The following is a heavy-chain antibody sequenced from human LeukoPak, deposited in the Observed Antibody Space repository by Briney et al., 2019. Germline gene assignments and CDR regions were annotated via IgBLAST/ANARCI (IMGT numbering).Heavy chain of an antibody. CDR3: ALAGELLEAFDI. CDR1: GGSISSYY. D-gene: IGHD1-26*01. Sequence: SETLSLTCTVSGGSISSYYWSWIRQPAGKGLEWIGRIYTSGSTNYNPSLKSRVTMSVDTSKNQFSLKLSSVTAADTAVCYCALAGELLEAFDIWGQGTMVTVSS. V-gene: IGHV4-4*07. CDR2: IYTSGST. J-gene: IGHJ3*02.